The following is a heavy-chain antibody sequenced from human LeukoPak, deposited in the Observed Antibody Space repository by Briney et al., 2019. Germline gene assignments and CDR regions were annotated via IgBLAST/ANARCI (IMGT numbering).Heavy chain of an antibody. Sequence: PSETLSLTCTVSGGSISSSSYYWGWIRQSPGKGLEWIGEINHSGSTNYNPSLKSRVTISVDTSKNQFSLKLSSVTAADTAVYYCARRRPIGGPAYYYYYMDVWGKGTTVTVSS. CDR1: GGSISSSSYY. V-gene: IGHV4-39*07. CDR3: ARRRPIGGPAYYYYYMDV. J-gene: IGHJ6*03. D-gene: IGHD2-2*01. CDR2: INHSGST.